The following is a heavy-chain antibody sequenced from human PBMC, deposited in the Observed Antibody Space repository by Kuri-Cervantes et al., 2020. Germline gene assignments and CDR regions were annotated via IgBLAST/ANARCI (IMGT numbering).Heavy chain of an antibody. J-gene: IGHJ6*02. D-gene: IGHD3-10*01. CDR3: ASLYGSGSYWLSGYYGMDV. V-gene: IGHV4-59*04. Sequence: ESLKISCTVSGGSISSYYWSWIRQPPGKGLEWIGYIYYSGSTYYNPSLKSRVTISVDTSKNQFSLRLSSVTAADTAVYYCASLYGSGSYWLSGYYGMDVWGQGTTVTVSS. CDR2: IYYSGST. CDR1: GGSISSYY.